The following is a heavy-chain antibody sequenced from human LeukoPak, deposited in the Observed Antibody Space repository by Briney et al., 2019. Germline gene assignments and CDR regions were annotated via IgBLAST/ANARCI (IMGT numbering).Heavy chain of an antibody. CDR2: INPSGGST. D-gene: IGHD6-19*01. V-gene: IGHV1-46*01. CDR3: ARLYSSGWYPDY. Sequence: ALVKVSCKASGYTFTSYYMHWVRQAPGQGLEWMGIINPSGGSTSYAQKFQGRVTMTRDTSTSTAYMELSSLRSEDTAVYYCARLYSSGWYPDYWGQGTLVTVSS. CDR1: GYTFTSYY. J-gene: IGHJ4*02.